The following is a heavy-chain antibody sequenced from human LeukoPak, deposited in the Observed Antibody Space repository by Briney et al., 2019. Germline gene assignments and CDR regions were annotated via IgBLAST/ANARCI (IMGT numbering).Heavy chain of an antibody. J-gene: IGHJ3*02. Sequence: ASVKVSCKASGGTFSSYAISWVRQAPGQGLEWMGRIIPILGIANYAQKFQGRVTITADKSTSTAYMELSSLRSEDTAVYYCAREVPYRGAFDIWGQGTMVTVSS. D-gene: IGHD2-2*01. CDR3: AREVPYRGAFDI. V-gene: IGHV1-69*04. CDR1: GGTFSSYA. CDR2: IIPILGIA.